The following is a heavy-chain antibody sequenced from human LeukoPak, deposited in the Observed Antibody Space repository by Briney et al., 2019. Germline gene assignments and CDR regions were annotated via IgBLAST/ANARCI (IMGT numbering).Heavy chain of an antibody. CDR2: IIPIFGTA. V-gene: IGHV1-69*06. J-gene: IGHJ4*02. Sequence: GSSVKVSCKASGGTFSSYAISWVRQAPGQGLEWMGGIIPIFGTANYAQKFQGRVTITADKSTSTAYTELSSLRSEDTAVYYCARGIAAAGIPVVWGQGTLVTVSS. D-gene: IGHD6-13*01. CDR3: ARGIAAAGIPVV. CDR1: GGTFSSYA.